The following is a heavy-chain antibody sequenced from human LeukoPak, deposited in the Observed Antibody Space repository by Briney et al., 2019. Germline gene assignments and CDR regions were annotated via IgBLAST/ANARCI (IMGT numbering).Heavy chain of an antibody. Sequence: SETLSLTCAVYGGSFSGYYWSWIRQPPGKGLEWIGEINHSGSTNYNPSLKSRVTISVDTSKNQFSLRLSSVTAADTAVYYCARNTYYYDSSGYYLGYGYFDYWGQGTLVTVSS. V-gene: IGHV4-34*01. CDR3: ARNTYYYDSSGYYLGYGYFDY. J-gene: IGHJ4*02. CDR1: GGSFSGYY. D-gene: IGHD3-22*01. CDR2: INHSGST.